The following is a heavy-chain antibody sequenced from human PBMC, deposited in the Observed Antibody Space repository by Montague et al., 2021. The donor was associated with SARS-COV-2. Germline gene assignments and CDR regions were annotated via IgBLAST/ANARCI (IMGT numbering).Heavy chain of an antibody. CDR2: IYYSGNT. J-gene: IGHJ4*02. CDR1: GGSISSSSYY. CDR3: ARHGKTRIAMIVVVIGYFGY. Sequence: ETLSLTCTVSGGSISSSSYYWGWIRQPPGKGLEWIGSIYYSGNTYYNPSLKSRVTISVDTSKNQFSLKLSSVTAADTAVYYCARHGKTRIAMIVVVIGYFGYWGQGTLVTVSS. V-gene: IGHV4-39*01. D-gene: IGHD3-22*01.